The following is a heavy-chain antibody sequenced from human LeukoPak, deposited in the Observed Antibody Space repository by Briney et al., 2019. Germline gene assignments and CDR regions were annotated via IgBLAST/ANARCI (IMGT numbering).Heavy chain of an antibody. D-gene: IGHD5-12*01. J-gene: IGHJ4*02. CDR1: EFSFTAYW. CDR3: ARAGGHRNGGYDY. Sequence: GGSLRLSCAAFEFSFTAYWMTWVRQAPGKGLEWVANIKQDGSEKYYMDSAKGRSTISRDNAKNSLYLQMNNLRAEDTAVYYCARAGGHRNGGYDYWGQGTLVTVSS. CDR2: IKQDGSEK. V-gene: IGHV3-7*01.